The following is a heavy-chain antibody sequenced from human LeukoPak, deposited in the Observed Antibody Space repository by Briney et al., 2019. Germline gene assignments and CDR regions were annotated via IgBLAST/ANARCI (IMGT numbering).Heavy chain of an antibody. CDR2: INHSGST. V-gene: IGHV4-34*01. CDR3: AREWAGYDTLDY. D-gene: IGHD5-12*01. J-gene: IGHJ4*02. Sequence: SETLSLTCAVYGGSFSGYYWSWIRQPPGKGLEWIGEINHSGSTNYNPSLKSRVTISVDTSKNQFSLKLSSVTAADTAVYYCAREWAGYDTLDYWGQGTLVTVSS. CDR1: GGSFSGYY.